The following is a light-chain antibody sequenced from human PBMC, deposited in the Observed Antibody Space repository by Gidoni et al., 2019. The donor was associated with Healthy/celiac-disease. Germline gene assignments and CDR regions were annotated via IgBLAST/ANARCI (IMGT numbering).Light chain of an antibody. V-gene: IGLV1-44*01. Sequence: QSVLTQPPSASGTPGQRVTISCSGSSSNIGSNTVNWYQQLPGTAPKLLVYSNNQRPSGFPDRFSCSKSGTSASLAISGLQSEDEADYYCAAWDDSLNGYVFGTGTQVTVL. J-gene: IGLJ1*01. CDR2: SNN. CDR1: SSNIGSNT. CDR3: AAWDDSLNGYV.